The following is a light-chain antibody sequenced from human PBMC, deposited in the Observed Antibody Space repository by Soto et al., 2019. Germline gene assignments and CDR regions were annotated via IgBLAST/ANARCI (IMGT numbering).Light chain of an antibody. CDR1: SSDVGTYNY. CDR3: SSYTSSSTRV. Sequence: QSALTQPASVSGSPGQSITISCTGTSSDVGTYNYVSWCQQHPGKVPRLMIYDVSNRPSGVSDRFSGSKSGNTASLTISGLQAEDEADYYCSSYTSSSTRVFGTGTKLTVL. V-gene: IGLV2-14*01. CDR2: DVS. J-gene: IGLJ1*01.